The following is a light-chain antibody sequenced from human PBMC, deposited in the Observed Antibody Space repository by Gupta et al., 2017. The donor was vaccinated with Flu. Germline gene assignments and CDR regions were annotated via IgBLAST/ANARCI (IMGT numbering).Light chain of an antibody. Sequence: ITASCAGTSSDGGGYNHGYWYQQEPAKDPKIMSYEVRNRPAGDSNRFSGSKSGNTAAMTIPGLEDEDEDDYYGREDTSSSQGVFGGGTKLTVL. CDR2: EVR. CDR1: SSDGGGYNH. J-gene: IGLJ2*01. V-gene: IGLV2-14*01. CDR3: REDTSSSQGV.